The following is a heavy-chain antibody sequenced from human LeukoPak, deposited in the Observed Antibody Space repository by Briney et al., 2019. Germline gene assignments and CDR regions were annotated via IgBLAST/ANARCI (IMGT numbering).Heavy chain of an antibody. CDR3: ASNAAAVVLRDY. V-gene: IGHV3-21*01. CDR1: GFTFSIYT. CDR2: ITSSSSSM. D-gene: IGHD6-13*01. J-gene: IGHJ4*02. Sequence: GGSLRLSCVASGFTFSIYTMSWVRQAPGKGLEWVSSITSSSSSMYSADSVKGRLTISRDNAKNSLYLQMNSLRAEDTAVYYCASNAAAVVLRDYWGQGTLVTVSS.